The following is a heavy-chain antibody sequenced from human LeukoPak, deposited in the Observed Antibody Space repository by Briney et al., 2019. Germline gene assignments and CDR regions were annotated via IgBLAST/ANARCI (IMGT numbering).Heavy chain of an antibody. CDR2: ISGSAGST. J-gene: IGHJ4*02. CDR1: GFTFSSYA. D-gene: IGHD6-13*01. CDR3: ASPGQSSSSWFWQD. V-gene: IGHV3-23*01. Sequence: QPGGSLRLSCAASGFTFSSYAMTWVRQAPGKGLEWVSTISGSAGSTYYADSVKGRFTISRDNSKNTLYLQMNSLRVEDTAVYYCASPGQSSSSWFWQDWGQGTLVTVSS.